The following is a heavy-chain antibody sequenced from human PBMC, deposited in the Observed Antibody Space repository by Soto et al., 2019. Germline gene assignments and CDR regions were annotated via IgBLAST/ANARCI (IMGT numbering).Heavy chain of an antibody. D-gene: IGHD3-9*01. V-gene: IGHV3-74*01. CDR2: SNGDGSST. CDR3: AKDRYCEWPTASHL. CDR1: GFTFSNYW. Sequence: GGSLRLSCEASGFTFSNYWMHWVRQAPGKGLVWVSRSNGDGSSTNHADSVKGRFTISRDNSKSTVYLQMNSLRAEDTAVYYCAKDRYCEWPTASHLWGQGTLVTVSS. J-gene: IGHJ5*02.